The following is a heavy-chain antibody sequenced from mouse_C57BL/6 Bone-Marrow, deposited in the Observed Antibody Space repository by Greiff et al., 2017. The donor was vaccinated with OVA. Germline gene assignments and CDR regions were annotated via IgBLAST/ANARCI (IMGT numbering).Heavy chain of an antibody. D-gene: IGHD2-12*01. J-gene: IGHJ4*01. CDR3: AREIYDGYAMDY. Sequence: EVQGVESGGGLVKPGGSLKLSCAASGFTFSSYAMSWVRQTPEKRLEWVATISDGGSYTYYPDNVKGRFTISRDNAKNNLYLQMSHLKSEDTAMYYCAREIYDGYAMDYWGQGTSVTVSS. CDR1: GFTFSSYA. CDR2: ISDGGSYT. V-gene: IGHV5-4*01.